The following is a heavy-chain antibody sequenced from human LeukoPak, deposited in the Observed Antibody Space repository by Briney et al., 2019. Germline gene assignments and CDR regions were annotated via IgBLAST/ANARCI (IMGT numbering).Heavy chain of an antibody. CDR3: ARGGTYGSGRNQHTTLDY. D-gene: IGHD3-10*01. J-gene: IGHJ4*02. CDR1: GVSISNDY. CDR2: IYGRGTT. Sequence: SETLSLTCTVSGVSISNDYWSWIRQAAGKELEWIGRIYGRGTTNYNPSLKSRVTISLDKSKKEFSLNLNSVTAADTAVYYCARGGTYGSGRNQHTTLDYWGQGTLVTVSS. V-gene: IGHV4-4*07.